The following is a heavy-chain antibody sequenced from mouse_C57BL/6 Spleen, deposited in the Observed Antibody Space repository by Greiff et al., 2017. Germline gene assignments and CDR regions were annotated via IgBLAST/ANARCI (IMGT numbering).Heavy chain of an antibody. CDR1: GYTFTSYG. V-gene: IGHV1-81*01. CDR2: IYPRSGNT. CDR3: ARIVYYGNYDAMDY. Sequence: LQESGAELARPGASVKLSCKASGYTFTSYGISWVKQRTGQGLEWIGEIYPRSGNTYYNEKFKGKATLTADKSSSTAYMELRSLTSEDSAVYFCARIVYYGNYDAMDYWGQGTSVTVSS. J-gene: IGHJ4*01. D-gene: IGHD2-1*01.